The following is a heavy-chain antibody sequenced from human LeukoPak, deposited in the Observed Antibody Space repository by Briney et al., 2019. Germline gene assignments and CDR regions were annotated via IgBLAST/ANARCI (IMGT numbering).Heavy chain of an antibody. Sequence: ASVKVSCKASGYTFTGYFIHWVRQAPGQGLEWMGWINPNNGGTNYAQKFQDRVTMTRDTSISTAYMELRSLRSDDTAVYYRAGSLGYCTSNVCYLKYWGQGTLVTVSS. D-gene: IGHD2-8*01. CDR1: GYTFTGYF. CDR2: INPNNGGT. CDR3: AGSLGYCTSNVCYLKY. J-gene: IGHJ4*02. V-gene: IGHV1-2*02.